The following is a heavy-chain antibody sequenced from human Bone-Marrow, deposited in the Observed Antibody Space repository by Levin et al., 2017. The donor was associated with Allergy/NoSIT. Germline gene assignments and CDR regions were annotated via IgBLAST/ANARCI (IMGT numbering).Heavy chain of an antibody. V-gene: IGHV3-73*01. D-gene: IGHD2-8*02. J-gene: IGHJ4*02. CDR1: GFTFSGSA. CDR3: TSSVLVEVDY. CDR2: IRSKANSYAT. Sequence: GESLKISCAASGFTFSGSAMHWVPQASGKGLEWVGRIRSKANSYATAYAASVKGRFTISRDDSKNTAYLQMNSLKTEDTAVYYCTSSVLVEVDYWGQGTLVTVSS.